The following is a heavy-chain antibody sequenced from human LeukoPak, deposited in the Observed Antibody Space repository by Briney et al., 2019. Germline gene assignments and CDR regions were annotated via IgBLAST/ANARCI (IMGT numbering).Heavy chain of an antibody. CDR2: ISSSGSTI. V-gene: IGHV3-48*03. CDR3: ARDDDGMDV. J-gene: IGHJ6*02. CDR1: GFTFSSYE. Sequence: GGSLRLSCAASGFTFSSYEMNWVRQAPGKGLEWVSYISSSGSTIHYADSVKGRFTISRDNAKNSLYLQMNSLRAEDTAVYYCARDDDGMDVWGQGTTVTVSS.